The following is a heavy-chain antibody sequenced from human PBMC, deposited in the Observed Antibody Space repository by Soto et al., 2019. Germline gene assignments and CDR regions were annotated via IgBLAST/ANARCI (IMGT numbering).Heavy chain of an antibody. D-gene: IGHD6-19*01. CDR3: AKVQGSGWSDY. Sequence: QVQLVESGGGVVQPGRSLRLSCAASGFTFSSYGMHWVRQAPGKGLEWVAVISYDGSNKYYADSVKGRFTISRDNSKNTLYLQMNSLRAEDTAVYYCAKVQGSGWSDYWGQGTLVTVSS. V-gene: IGHV3-30*18. J-gene: IGHJ4*02. CDR1: GFTFSSYG. CDR2: ISYDGSNK.